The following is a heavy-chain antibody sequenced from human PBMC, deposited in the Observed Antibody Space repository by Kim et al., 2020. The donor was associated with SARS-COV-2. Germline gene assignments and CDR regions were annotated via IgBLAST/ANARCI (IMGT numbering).Heavy chain of an antibody. CDR2: VSGTGADT. V-gene: IGHV3-23*01. CDR1: GFTLSTYV. D-gene: IGHD6-13*01. J-gene: IGHJ4*02. Sequence: GGSLRLSCAASGFTLSTYVMSWVRQAPGKGLEWVAAVSGTGADTYYADSVKGRFTISRDNYQNRLYLQMNSLRAEDTALYYCATNGYRSTWYVFWGQGTL. CDR3: ATNGYRSTWYVF.